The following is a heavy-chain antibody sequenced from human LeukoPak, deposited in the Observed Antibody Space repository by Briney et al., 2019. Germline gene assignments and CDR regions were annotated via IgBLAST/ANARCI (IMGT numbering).Heavy chain of an antibody. V-gene: IGHV4-59*01. J-gene: IGHJ4*02. CDR3: ASQYCSGGSCYPLFDY. CDR1: GGSSSSYY. D-gene: IGHD2-15*01. Sequence: SETLSLTCTVSGGSSSSYYWSWIRQPPGKVLEWFGYIYYTGSTNYNPSLKSRVTISVDTSKNQFSLRLSSVTAADTAVYYCASQYCSGGSCYPLFDYWGQGTLVTVSS. CDR2: IYYTGST.